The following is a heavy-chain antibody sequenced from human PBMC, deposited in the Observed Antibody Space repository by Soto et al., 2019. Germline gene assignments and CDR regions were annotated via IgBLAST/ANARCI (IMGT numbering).Heavy chain of an antibody. CDR2: IVPIFGTA. CDR1: GGTFSSYA. Sequence: GASVKVSCTASGGTFSSYAISWVRQSPGQGLEWMGGIVPIFGTANYAQKFQGRVTITADKSTSTAYMELSSLRSEDTAVYYCASSTYYYDSSGYYCGYWGQGTLVTVSS. J-gene: IGHJ4*02. CDR3: ASSTYYYDSSGYYCGY. V-gene: IGHV1-69*06. D-gene: IGHD3-22*01.